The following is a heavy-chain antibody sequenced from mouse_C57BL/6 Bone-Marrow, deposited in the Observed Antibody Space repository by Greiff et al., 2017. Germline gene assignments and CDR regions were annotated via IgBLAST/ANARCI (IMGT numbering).Heavy chain of an antibody. D-gene: IGHD1-1*02. CDR2: INPYNGGT. V-gene: IGHV1-19*01. J-gene: IGHJ3*01. CDR1: GYTFTDYY. CDR3: ARGGKGFAY. Sequence: DVHLVESGPVLVKPGASVKMSCKASGYTFTDYYMNWVKQSHGKSLEWIGVINPYNGGTSYNQKFKGKATLTVDKSSSTAYMELNSLTSEDSAVYYCARGGKGFAYWGQGTLVTVSA.